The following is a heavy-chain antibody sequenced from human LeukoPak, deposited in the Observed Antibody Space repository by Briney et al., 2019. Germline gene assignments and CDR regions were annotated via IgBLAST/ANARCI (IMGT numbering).Heavy chain of an antibody. CDR1: GFTFSSYS. D-gene: IGHD4-17*01. J-gene: IGHJ1*01. V-gene: IGHV3-21*04. CDR2: ISSGSSYI. Sequence: PGGSLRLSCAASGFTFSSYSMNWVRQAPGKGLEWVSSISSGSSYIYYADSVKGRFTISRDNAKNSLYLQMNSLRAEDTAVYYCARDPNGNYVGAFDFQRWGQGTLVTVSS. CDR3: ARDPNGNYVGAFDFQR.